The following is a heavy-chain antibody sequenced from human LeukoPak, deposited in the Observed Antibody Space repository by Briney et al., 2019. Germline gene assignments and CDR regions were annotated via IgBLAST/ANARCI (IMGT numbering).Heavy chain of an antibody. J-gene: IGHJ4*02. CDR1: GGSISSYY. D-gene: IGHD6-13*01. V-gene: IGHV4-59*08. CDR2: IYYSGST. CDR3: ARPDYSSSWYVVY. Sequence: SETLSLTCTVSGGSISSYYWSWIRQPPGKGLEWIGYIYYSGSTYYNPSLKSRVTISVDTSKNQFSLKLSSVTAADTAVYYCARPDYSSSWYVVYWGQGTLVTVSS.